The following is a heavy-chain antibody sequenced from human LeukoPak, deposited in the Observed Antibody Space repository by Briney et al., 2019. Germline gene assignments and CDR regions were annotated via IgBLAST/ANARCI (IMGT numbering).Heavy chain of an antibody. CDR3: ARLYGSSWYRYYMDV. V-gene: IGHV4-34*01. CDR2: INHSGST. J-gene: IGHJ6*03. CDR1: GGSFSGYY. D-gene: IGHD6-13*01. Sequence: SETLSLTCAVYGGSFSGYYWSWIRQPPGKGLEWIGEINHSGSTNYNPSLKSRVTISVDTSKNQFSLKLSSVTAADTAVYYCARLYGSSWYRYYMDVWGKGTTVTISS.